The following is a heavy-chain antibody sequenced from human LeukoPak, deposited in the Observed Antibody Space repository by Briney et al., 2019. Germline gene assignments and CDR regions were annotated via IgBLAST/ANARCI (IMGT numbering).Heavy chain of an antibody. D-gene: IGHD3-10*01. CDR3: ASRGRQTTGFDY. V-gene: IGHV4-61*01. CDR2: IYCSGST. J-gene: IGHJ4*02. Sequence: SETLSLTCTVSGGSVSSGSYYWSWIRQPPGKGLEWIGYIYCSGSTNYNPSLKSRVTISVDTSKNQFSLKLSSVTAADTAVYYCASRGRQTTGFDYWGQGTLVTVSS. CDR1: GGSVSSGSYY.